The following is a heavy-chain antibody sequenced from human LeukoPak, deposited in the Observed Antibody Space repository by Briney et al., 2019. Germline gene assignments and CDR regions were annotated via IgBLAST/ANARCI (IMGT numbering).Heavy chain of an antibody. Sequence: GRSLRLSCAASGFTFSSYAMSWVRQAPGKGLEWVSAISGSGGSTYYADSVKGRFTISRDNSKNTLYLQMNSLRAEDTAVYYCAKDPGIAAAGPYNWFDPWGQGTLVTDSS. D-gene: IGHD6-13*01. CDR2: ISGSGGST. J-gene: IGHJ5*02. V-gene: IGHV3-23*01. CDR3: AKDPGIAAAGPYNWFDP. CDR1: GFTFSSYA.